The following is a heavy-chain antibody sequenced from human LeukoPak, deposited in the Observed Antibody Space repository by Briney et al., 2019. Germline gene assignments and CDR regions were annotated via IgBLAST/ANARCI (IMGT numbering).Heavy chain of an antibody. Sequence: GGSLRLSCAASGFTFSSYWMSWVRQAPGKGLEWVANIKQDGSEKYYVDSVKGRFTISRDNAKNSLYLQMNSLRAEDTAVYYCASSRPYSSSWYPWVSLPGNFDYWGQGTLVTVSS. D-gene: IGHD6-13*01. J-gene: IGHJ4*02. CDR2: IKQDGSEK. CDR1: GFTFSSYW. CDR3: ASSRPYSSSWYPWVSLPGNFDY. V-gene: IGHV3-7*01.